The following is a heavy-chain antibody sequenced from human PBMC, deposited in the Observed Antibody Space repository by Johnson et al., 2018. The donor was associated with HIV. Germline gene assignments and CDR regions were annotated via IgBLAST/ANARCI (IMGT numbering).Heavy chain of an antibody. CDR1: GFTFSSYA. CDR3: ARVHPAVAGNDAFDI. J-gene: IGHJ3*02. D-gene: IGHD6-19*01. CDR2: ISYDGSNK. Sequence: LVESGGGVVQPGRSLRLSCAASGFTFSSYAMHWVRQAPGKGLEWVAVISYDGSNKYYADSVKGRFTISRDNSKNTLYLQMNSLRAEDTAVYYCARVHPAVAGNDAFDIWGQGTMVTVSS. V-gene: IGHV3-30-3*01.